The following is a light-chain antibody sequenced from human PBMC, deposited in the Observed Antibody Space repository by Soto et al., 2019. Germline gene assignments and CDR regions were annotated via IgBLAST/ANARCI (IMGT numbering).Light chain of an antibody. J-gene: IGLJ3*02. CDR2: SNN. Sequence: QSALTQPPSVSGAPGQRVTISCTGSSSNIGAGYDVHWYQQLPGTAPKLLIYSNNNRPSGVPDRFSGSKSGTSASLAITGLQAEDDADYYCQSFDSSLSGWVFGGGTKLTVL. CDR1: SSNIGAGYD. V-gene: IGLV1-40*01. CDR3: QSFDSSLSGWV.